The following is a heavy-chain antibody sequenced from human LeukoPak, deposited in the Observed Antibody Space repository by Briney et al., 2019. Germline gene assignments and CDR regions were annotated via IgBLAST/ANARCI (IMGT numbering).Heavy chain of an antibody. V-gene: IGHV1-18*01. D-gene: IGHD1-26*01. Sequence: GASVKVSCKASGYTFTSYGISWVRQAPGQGLEWMGWISAYNGNTNYAQKLQGRVTMTTDTSTSTAYMELRSLRSDDTAVYYCARAQGGIVGAKSFDYWGQGTLVTVSS. CDR2: ISAYNGNT. CDR1: GYTFTSYG. CDR3: ARAQGGIVGAKSFDY. J-gene: IGHJ4*02.